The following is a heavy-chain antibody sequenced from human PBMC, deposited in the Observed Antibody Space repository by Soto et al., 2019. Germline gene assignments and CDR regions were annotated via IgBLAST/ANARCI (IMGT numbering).Heavy chain of an antibody. V-gene: IGHV3-23*01. Sequence: GGSLRLSCAASVFTFSSYAMSWVRQAPGKGLELFSAISGSCGSTYYADSVKCRFTISRDNSKNTLYLKMNSLRAEDTAVYYCAKNSATYYDFWSGYYNWFAPWGQGTLVTVSS. J-gene: IGHJ5*02. CDR3: AKNSATYYDFWSGYYNWFAP. CDR1: VFTFSSYA. CDR2: ISGSCGST. D-gene: IGHD3-3*01.